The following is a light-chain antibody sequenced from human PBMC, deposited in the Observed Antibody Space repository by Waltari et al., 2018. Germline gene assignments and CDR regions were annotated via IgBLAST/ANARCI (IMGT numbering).Light chain of an antibody. CDR2: GAS. V-gene: IGKV3-15*01. J-gene: IGKJ2*01. CDR3: QHYNSWPPYT. Sequence: EIVMTQSPATLSVSPGERATLSCRARQSISSNVAWYQQKPGQAPRLLIYGASTRATGIPARFSGSGSGTEFTLTISSLQSEDFVVYYCQHYNSWPPYTFGQGTKLEIK. CDR1: QSISSN.